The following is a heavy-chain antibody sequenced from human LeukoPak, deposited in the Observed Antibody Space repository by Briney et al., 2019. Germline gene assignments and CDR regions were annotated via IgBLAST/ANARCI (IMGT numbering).Heavy chain of an antibody. CDR2: IYPGDSDT. CDR3: ARTSMITFGGVIAVGSAYFDY. Sequence: GESLKISCKGSGYSFTSYWIGWVRQMPGKGLEWMGIIYPGDSDTRYSPSFQGQVTISADKSISTAYLQWSSLKASDTAMYYCARTSMITFGGVIAVGSAYFDYWGQGTLSPSPQ. J-gene: IGHJ4*02. V-gene: IGHV5-51*01. D-gene: IGHD3-16*02. CDR1: GYSFTSYW.